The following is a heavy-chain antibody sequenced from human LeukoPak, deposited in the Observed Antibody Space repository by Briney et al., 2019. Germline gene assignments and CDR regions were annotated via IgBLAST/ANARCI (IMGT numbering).Heavy chain of an antibody. CDR1: GFTFSSYG. Sequence: VGSLRLSCAASGFTFSSYGMHWVRQAPGKGLEWVAVISYDGNKKYYADSVKGRFTISRDNSKNTLYLQMNSLRAEDTAVYYCGKDLYDYVWGSYLPRDYWDQGILVTVSS. D-gene: IGHD3-16*02. V-gene: IGHV3-30*18. CDR2: ISYDGNKK. CDR3: GKDLYDYVWGSYLPRDY. J-gene: IGHJ4*02.